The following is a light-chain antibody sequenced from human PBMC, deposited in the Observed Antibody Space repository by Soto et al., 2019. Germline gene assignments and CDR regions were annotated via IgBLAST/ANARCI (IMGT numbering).Light chain of an antibody. CDR2: LGS. CDR1: QSLLHSNGYNY. V-gene: IGKV2-28*01. J-gene: IGKJ4*01. CDR3: MQALQTRCGT. Sequence: DIVMTQSPLSLPVTPGEPASISCRSSQSLLHSNGYNYLDWYLQKPGQSPQLLIYLGSNRAAGVPDRFRGSGSATDFTLKISRVEAEDVGVYYCMQALQTRCGTFGGGTKVEIK.